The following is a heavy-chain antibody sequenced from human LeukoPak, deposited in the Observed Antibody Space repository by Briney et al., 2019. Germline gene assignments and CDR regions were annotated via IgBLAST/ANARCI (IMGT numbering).Heavy chain of an antibody. J-gene: IGHJ4*02. CDR2: FCDTGGSI. CDR1: GFTFNNNA. D-gene: IGHD3-3*01. CDR3: ANWETKSGNFWSGRYFDL. V-gene: IGHV3-23*01. Sequence: GDALRLSLSSSGFTFNNNAFSLVRQAPGRGLELVSAFCDTGGSIYYAESVKGRFTISRDNSKNTVFLQMNSLRAEDTALYYCANWETKSGNFWSGRYFDLWGQGALVTVSS.